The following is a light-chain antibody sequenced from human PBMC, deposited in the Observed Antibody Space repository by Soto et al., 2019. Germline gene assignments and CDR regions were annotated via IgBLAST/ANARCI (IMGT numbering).Light chain of an antibody. CDR2: AAS. CDR1: RGIGVS. V-gene: IGKV1-12*01. J-gene: IGKJ3*01. CDR3: QQANSFRR. Sequence: DIQITQSPSSVSASVGDRVSITFRASRGIGVSLAWYQQKPGKAPKLLIYAASTLHSGVPSRLSGSGSGTDFTLTISSLQPEDSATYYCQQANSFRRFGPGTKVDIK.